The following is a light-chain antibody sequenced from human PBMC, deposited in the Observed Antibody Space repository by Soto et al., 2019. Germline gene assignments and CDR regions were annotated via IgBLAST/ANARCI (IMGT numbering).Light chain of an antibody. CDR1: QSLGNNY. V-gene: IGKV3-20*01. J-gene: IGKJ1*01. CDR2: GAT. CDR3: QQSYSTPPWT. Sequence: ALTQSPGSLSLSPGQTATLSCRASQSLGNNYLAWVQQRPGQAPRLLIYGATHWASGISERFGGSGSGSEFTLTISGLEPEDSATYYCQQSYSTPPWTFGQGTKVEIK.